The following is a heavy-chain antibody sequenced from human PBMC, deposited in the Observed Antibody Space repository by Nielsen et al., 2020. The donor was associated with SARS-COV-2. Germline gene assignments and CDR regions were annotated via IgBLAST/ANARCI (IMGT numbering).Heavy chain of an antibody. CDR1: GFTVSSNY. J-gene: IGHJ6*02. D-gene: IGHD4-17*01. V-gene: IGHV3-66*01. Sequence: GESLKISCAASGFTVSSNYMSWVRQAPGKGLEWVSVIYSGGSTYYADSVKGRFTISRDNSKNTLYLQMNSLRPEDTAVYYCAGGVHLPDYGDYLYYYYGMDVWGQGTTVTVSS. CDR2: IYSGGST. CDR3: AGGVHLPDYGDYLYYYYGMDV.